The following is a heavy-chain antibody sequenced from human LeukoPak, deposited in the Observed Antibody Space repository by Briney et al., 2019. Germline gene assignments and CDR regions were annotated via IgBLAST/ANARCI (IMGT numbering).Heavy chain of an antibody. Sequence: PGGSLRLSCAASGFTFSRYSMHWARQAPGKGLVWVSHVNSDGSGTDYADSVKGRFTISRDNSKNTLYLQMNSLRAEDTAVYYCARRAGAYSHPYDYWGQGTLVTVSS. CDR2: VNSDGSGT. D-gene: IGHD4/OR15-4a*01. CDR1: GFTFSRYS. CDR3: ARRAGAYSHPYDY. V-gene: IGHV3-74*01. J-gene: IGHJ4*02.